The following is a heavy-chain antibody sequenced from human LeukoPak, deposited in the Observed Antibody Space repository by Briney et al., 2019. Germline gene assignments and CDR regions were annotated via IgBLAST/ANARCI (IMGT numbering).Heavy chain of an antibody. CDR1: GGSISSGSYY. V-gene: IGHV4-61*02. Sequence: PSETLSLTCTVSGGSISSGSYYWSWIRQPAGKGLEWIGRIHTSASTNYNPSLKSRVTISVDTSKNQFSLKLSSVTAADTALYYCARVGLCGGDCYPHDYWGQGTLVTVSS. CDR3: ARVGLCGGDCYPHDY. CDR2: IHTSAST. J-gene: IGHJ4*02. D-gene: IGHD2-21*02.